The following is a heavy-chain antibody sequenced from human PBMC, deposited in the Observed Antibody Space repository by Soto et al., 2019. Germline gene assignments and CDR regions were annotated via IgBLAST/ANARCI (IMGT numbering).Heavy chain of an antibody. CDR3: AKDAGLAARLLRNYFDY. V-gene: IGHV3-9*01. D-gene: IGHD6-6*01. CDR2: ISWNSGSI. Sequence: EVQLVESGGGLVQPGRSLRLSCAASGFTFDDYAMHWVRQAPGKGLEWVSGISWNSGSIGYADSVKGRFTISRDNAKNSLYLQMNRLRAEDTALYYCAKDAGLAARLLRNYFDYWGQGTLVTVSS. CDR1: GFTFDDYA. J-gene: IGHJ4*02.